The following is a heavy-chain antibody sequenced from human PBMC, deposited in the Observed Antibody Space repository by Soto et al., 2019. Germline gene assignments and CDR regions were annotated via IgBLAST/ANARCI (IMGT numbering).Heavy chain of an antibody. D-gene: IGHD3-10*02. CDR3: ARTDCSGDYFLPFEY. CDR2: ISVYNGNI. J-gene: IGHJ4*02. V-gene: IGHV1-18*01. Sequence: QVQLLQSGAEVKKPGASVKVSCKASGYMFNTYGITWVRQAPGQGLEWMGWISVYNGNIDYAQKFEGRVTMTIDTSTSTAYMELKSLTSDDTAVYYCARTDCSGDYFLPFEYWGQGTPVSVSS. CDR1: GYMFNTYG.